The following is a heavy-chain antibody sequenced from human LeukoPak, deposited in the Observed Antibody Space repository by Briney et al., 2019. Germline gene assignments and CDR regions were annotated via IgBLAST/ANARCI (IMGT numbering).Heavy chain of an antibody. Sequence: SEALSLTCTVSGGSISSGGYYWSWIRQHPGKGLEWIGYIYYSGSTYYNPSLKSRVTISVDTSKNQFSLKLSSVTAADTAVYYCAKSREEIRGLDAFDIWGQGTMVTVSS. J-gene: IGHJ3*02. CDR2: IYYSGST. CDR1: GGSISSGGYY. V-gene: IGHV4-31*03. CDR3: AKSREEIRGLDAFDI. D-gene: IGHD5-24*01.